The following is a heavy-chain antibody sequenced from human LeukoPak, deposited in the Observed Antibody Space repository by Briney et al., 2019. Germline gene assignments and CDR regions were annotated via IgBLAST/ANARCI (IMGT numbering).Heavy chain of an antibody. V-gene: IGHV3-53*01. J-gene: IGHJ4*02. D-gene: IGHD3-22*01. CDR2: IYSGGST. Sequence: AGGSLRLSCAASGFTFSDYYMSWVRQAPGKGLEWVSVIYSGGSTYYAGSVKGRFTISRDNSKNTLYLQMNSLRAEDTAVYYCASKTYYYDSSGSYYFDYWGQGTLVTVSS. CDR1: GFTFSDYY. CDR3: ASKTYYYDSSGSYYFDY.